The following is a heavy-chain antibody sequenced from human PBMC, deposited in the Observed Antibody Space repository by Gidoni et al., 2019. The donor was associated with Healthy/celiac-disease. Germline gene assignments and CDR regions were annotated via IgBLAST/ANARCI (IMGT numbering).Heavy chain of an antibody. CDR2: IYYRGST. D-gene: IGHD6-19*01. V-gene: IGHV4-59*08. CDR3: ARRSRGGWYPQYYFDY. Sequence: QVQLQESGPGLVKPSETLSLTCTVSGCSISSYHWSWIRQPPGKGLEWIGYIYYRGSTNYNPSLKSRVTISVDTSKNQFSLKLSSVTAADTAVYYCARRSRGGWYPQYYFDYWGQGTLVTVSS. CDR1: GCSISSYH. J-gene: IGHJ4*02.